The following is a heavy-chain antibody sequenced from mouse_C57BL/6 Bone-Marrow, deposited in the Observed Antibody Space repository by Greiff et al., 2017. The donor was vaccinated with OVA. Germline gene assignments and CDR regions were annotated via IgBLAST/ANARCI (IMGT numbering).Heavy chain of an antibody. V-gene: IGHV2-6*03. CDR1: GFSLTSYC. J-gene: IGHJ3*01. Sequence: VTLMESGPGLVAPSQSLSIPCPVSGFSLTSYCVHWVRQPPGKGLEWLVVIWSDGSTTYNSALKSRLSISKDNSKSQVFLKMNSLQTGDTAMYYCARVYSNYGPPWFAYWGQGTLVTVSA. CDR2: IWSDGST. CDR3: ARVYSNYGPPWFAY. D-gene: IGHD2-5*01.